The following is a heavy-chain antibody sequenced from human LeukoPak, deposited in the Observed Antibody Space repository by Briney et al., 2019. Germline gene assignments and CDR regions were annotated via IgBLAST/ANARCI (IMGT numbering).Heavy chain of an antibody. D-gene: IGHD1-26*01. Sequence: PGRSLRLSCAASGFTFRSFAMHWVRQAPGKGLDRVAVISYDGSKKYYADSVKGRFTISRDNSKNTLYLQMNSLRAEDTAVYYCAKGGATRGRFENWGQGTLVTVSS. V-gene: IGHV3-30*07. CDR2: ISYDGSKK. CDR1: GFTFRSFA. CDR3: AKGGATRGRFEN. J-gene: IGHJ4*02.